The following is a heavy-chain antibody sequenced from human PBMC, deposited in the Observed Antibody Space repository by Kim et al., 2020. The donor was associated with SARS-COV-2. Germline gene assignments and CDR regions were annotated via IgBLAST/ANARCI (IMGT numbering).Heavy chain of an antibody. D-gene: IGHD3-16*01. CDR3: ARDGGGSPLSDY. J-gene: IGHJ4*02. CDR2: T. V-gene: IGHV1-18*01. Sequence: TTYAQKLQGRVTMHTNTSTSTAYMELRSLRADDTAVYYCARDGGGSPLSDYWGQGTLVTVSS.